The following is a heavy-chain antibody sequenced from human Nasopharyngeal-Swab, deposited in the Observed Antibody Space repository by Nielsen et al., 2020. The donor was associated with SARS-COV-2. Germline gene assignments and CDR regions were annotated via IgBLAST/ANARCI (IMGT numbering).Heavy chain of an antibody. V-gene: IGHV5-51*01. D-gene: IGHD3-10*01. CDR1: GYSFTSYW. Sequence: GESLKISCQGSGYSFTSYWIAWVRQMPGKGLELMGIIYPGDSTLRYSPSFQGHVTISADRSISTAYLQWSSLRASDTAMYYCTRGSVVIREDNWFDPWGQGTLVTVSS. J-gene: IGHJ5*02. CDR3: TRGSVVIREDNWFDP. CDR2: IYPGDSTL.